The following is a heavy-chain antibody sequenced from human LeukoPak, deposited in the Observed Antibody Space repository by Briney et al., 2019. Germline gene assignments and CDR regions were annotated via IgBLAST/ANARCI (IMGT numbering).Heavy chain of an antibody. J-gene: IGHJ6*02. D-gene: IGHD5-24*01. Sequence: GALRLTCAASGFTFSCYGMHWVRQAPGKGLEWVAVISYDGSNKYYADSVKGRFTISRDNSKNTLYLQMNSLRAEDTAVYYCARLDVDRYYYYGMDVWGQGTTVTVSS. V-gene: IGHV3-30*03. CDR1: GFTFSCYG. CDR2: ISYDGSNK. CDR3: ARLDVDRYYYYGMDV.